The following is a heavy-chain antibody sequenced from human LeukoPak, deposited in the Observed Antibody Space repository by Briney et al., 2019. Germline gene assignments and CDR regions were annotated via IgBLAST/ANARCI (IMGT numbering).Heavy chain of an antibody. D-gene: IGHD3-3*01. CDR1: GFTFSNYW. CDR3: ARDPTIFGVVIVPDY. CDR2: IKQDGSEK. Sequence: PGGSLRLSCAASGFTFSNYWMSWVRQAPGKGLEWVANIKQDGSEKYYVDSVKGRFTISRDNAKNSLYLQMNSLRAEDTAVYYCARDPTIFGVVIVPDYWAQGTLVTVSS. V-gene: IGHV3-7*01. J-gene: IGHJ4*02.